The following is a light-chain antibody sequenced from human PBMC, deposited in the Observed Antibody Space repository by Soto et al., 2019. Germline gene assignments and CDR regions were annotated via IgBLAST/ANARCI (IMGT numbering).Light chain of an antibody. Sequence: QSALTQPATVSGSPGQSITISCTGTSCDVGGYNYVSWYQQHPGKAPKLMIYDVSNRPSGVSNRFSGSKSGNTASLTISGLQAEDEADYYCSSYTSSSHVFGTGTKVTVL. CDR3: SSYTSSSHV. V-gene: IGLV2-14*01. CDR1: SCDVGGYNY. CDR2: DVS. J-gene: IGLJ1*01.